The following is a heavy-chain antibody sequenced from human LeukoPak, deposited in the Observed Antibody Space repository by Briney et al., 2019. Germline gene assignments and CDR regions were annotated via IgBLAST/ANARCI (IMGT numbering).Heavy chain of an antibody. D-gene: IGHD3-10*01. V-gene: IGHV2-5*02. CDR1: GFSLSTSGVG. CDR2: IYWDDDK. J-gene: IGHJ4*02. Sequence: SGPTLVKPTQTLTLTCTFSGFSLSTSGVGVGWIRQPPGKALEWLALIYWDDDKRYSLSLKSRLTITKDTSKNQVVLTMTNMDPVDTATYYCAHMHGSGSSLRLWGQGTLVTVSS. CDR3: AHMHGSGSSLRL.